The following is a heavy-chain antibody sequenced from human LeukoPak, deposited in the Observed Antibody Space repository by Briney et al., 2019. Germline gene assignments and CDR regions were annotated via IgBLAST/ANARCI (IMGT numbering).Heavy chain of an antibody. CDR1: GFTFSSYA. CDR3: AKSVTMVREGFDI. CDR2: NSGTGGTT. Sequence: GGSLRLSCAASGFTFSSYAMSWVRQAPGKGLEWVSVNSGTGGTTYYADSVKGRFTISRDNAKNTLYLQMDSPRAEDTAIYYCAKSVTMVREGFDIWGQGTMVTVSS. D-gene: IGHD3-10*01. V-gene: IGHV3-23*01. J-gene: IGHJ3*02.